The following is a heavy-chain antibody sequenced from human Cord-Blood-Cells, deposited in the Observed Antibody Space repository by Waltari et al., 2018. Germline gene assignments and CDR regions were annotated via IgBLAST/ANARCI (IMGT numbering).Heavy chain of an antibody. J-gene: IGHJ6*02. Sequence: VPLVQSGAEVQTPGSSVKVSCTASGGTFSSYAISCVRQTPGQGLEWMGGIIPIVGTANYAQKFQGRVTITADESTSTAYMELSSLRSEDTAVYYCARDSSSSYYYYYGMDVWGQGTTVTVSS. D-gene: IGHD6-6*01. CDR1: GGTFSSYA. V-gene: IGHV1-69*01. CDR2: IIPIVGTA. CDR3: ARDSSSSYYYYYGMDV.